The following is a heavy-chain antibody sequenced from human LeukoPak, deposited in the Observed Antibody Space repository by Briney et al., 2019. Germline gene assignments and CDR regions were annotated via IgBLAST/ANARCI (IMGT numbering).Heavy chain of an antibody. CDR2: ISYDGSNK. J-gene: IGHJ6*02. CDR1: GFTLSSYG. Sequence: QPGRSLRLSCAASGFTLSSYGMHWVRQAPGKGLEWVAVISYDGSNKYYADSVKGRFTISRDNSKNTLYLQMNSLRAEDTAVYYCAKEGATLYYYYYGMDVWGQGTTVTVSS. V-gene: IGHV3-30*18. CDR3: AKEGATLYYYYYGMDV. D-gene: IGHD5-12*01.